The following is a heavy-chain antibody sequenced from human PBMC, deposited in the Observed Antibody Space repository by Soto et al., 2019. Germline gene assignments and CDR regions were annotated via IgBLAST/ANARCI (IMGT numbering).Heavy chain of an antibody. CDR2: ISGSGGST. J-gene: IGHJ4*02. V-gene: IGHV3-23*01. Sequence: GVSLRLSCAASGFTFSSYAMSWVRQAPGKGLEWVSAISGSGGSTYYADSVKGRFTISRDNSKNTLYLQMNSLRAEDTAVYYCARDLGGSYYQAVDYWGQGTLVPVSS. D-gene: IGHD1-26*01. CDR1: GFTFSSYA. CDR3: ARDLGGSYYQAVDY.